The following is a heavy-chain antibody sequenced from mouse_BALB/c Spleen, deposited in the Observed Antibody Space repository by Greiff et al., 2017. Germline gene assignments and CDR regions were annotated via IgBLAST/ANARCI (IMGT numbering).Heavy chain of an antibody. CDR2: ISSGSSTI. J-gene: IGHJ4*01. CDR3: ATHMDY. CDR1: GFTFSSFG. Sequence: DVQLVESGGGLVQPGGSRKLSCAASGFTFSSFGMHWVRQAPEKGLEWVAYISSGSSTIYYADTVKGRFTISRDNPKNTLFLQMTSLRSEDTAMYYCATHMDYWGQGTSVTVSS. V-gene: IGHV5-17*02.